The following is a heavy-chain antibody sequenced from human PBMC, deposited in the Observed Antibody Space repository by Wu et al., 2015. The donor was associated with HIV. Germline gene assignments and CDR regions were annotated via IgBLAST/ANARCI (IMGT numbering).Heavy chain of an antibody. D-gene: IGHD5-12*01. CDR1: NYTFTSYG. J-gene: IGHJ5*02. V-gene: IGHV1-18*01. Sequence: QVQLVQSGAEVAKPGASVKVSCRGSNYTFTSYGIAWVRQAPGQGLEWMGWISANNGDTNYAQKFQGRVTMTTDTSTSTGYMELRSLRSDDTAVYYCAREGVDAFDPWGQGTVVTVSS. CDR2: ISANNGDT. CDR3: AREGVDAFDP.